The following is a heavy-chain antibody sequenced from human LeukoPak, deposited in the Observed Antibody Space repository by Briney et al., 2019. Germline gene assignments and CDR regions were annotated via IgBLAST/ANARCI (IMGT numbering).Heavy chain of an antibody. V-gene: IGHV3-48*03. CDR3: ARGSSSWYSHFDY. CDR1: GFTFSSYE. Sequence: GGSLRLSCAASGFTFSSYEMNWVRQAPGKGLEWVSYISSVGSTIYYADSVKGRFTISRDNAKNSLYLQMNSLRAEDTAVYYCARGSSSWYSHFDYWGQGTLVTVSS. CDR2: ISSVGSTI. D-gene: IGHD6-13*01. J-gene: IGHJ4*02.